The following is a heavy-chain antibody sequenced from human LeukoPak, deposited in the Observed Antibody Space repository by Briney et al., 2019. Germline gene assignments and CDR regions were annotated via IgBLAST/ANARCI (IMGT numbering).Heavy chain of an antibody. CDR3: ARVGYTSGWYFDY. J-gene: IGHJ4*02. V-gene: IGHV3-21*01. CDR2: ISGSSRYI. Sequence: TGGSLRLSCAAYGFSFSVYSIDWVRQAPGKGLEWVSSISGSSRYIHHADSVKGRFTISRDNAKNSVFLQMNSLRAEDTAVYYCARVGYTSGWYFDYWGRGTLVTVSS. D-gene: IGHD6-19*01. CDR1: GFSFSVYS.